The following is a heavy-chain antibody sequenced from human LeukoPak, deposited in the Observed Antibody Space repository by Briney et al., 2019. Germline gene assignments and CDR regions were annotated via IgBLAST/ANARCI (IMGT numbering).Heavy chain of an antibody. Sequence: GGSLRLSCAASGFTFGAHAMHWVRQAPGKGLEWVAVISHDGRNKYNAASVEGRFTISRDKSKSTLYLQMNSLRIEDTAVFYFARAADSSGWYYFDSWGQGTLAIVSS. J-gene: IGHJ4*02. D-gene: IGHD6-19*01. CDR1: GFTFGAHA. V-gene: IGHV3-30*01. CDR2: ISHDGRNK. CDR3: ARAADSSGWYYFDS.